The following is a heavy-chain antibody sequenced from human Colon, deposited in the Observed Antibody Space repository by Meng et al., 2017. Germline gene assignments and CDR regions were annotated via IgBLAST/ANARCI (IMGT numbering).Heavy chain of an antibody. J-gene: IGHJ4*02. Sequence: RVESGGGLVKPGGPMGFSCAASGFTFNDYYMSWVRQVPGKGLESISYISHSGDIIYYSDSVEGRFTISRDNAKNSLYLQMNSLRAEDTAVYYCARALYRTPCPLDYWGQGTLVTVSS. CDR2: ISHSGDII. V-gene: IGHV3-11*01. D-gene: IGHD1-26*01. CDR1: GFTFNDYY. CDR3: ARALYRTPCPLDY.